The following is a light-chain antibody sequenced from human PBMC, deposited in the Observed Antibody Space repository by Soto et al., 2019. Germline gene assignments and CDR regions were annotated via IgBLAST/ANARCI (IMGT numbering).Light chain of an antibody. CDR3: QKFSGSPKT. CDR1: QSLLYSSDNKNN. J-gene: IGKJ1*01. V-gene: IGKV4-1*01. CDR2: WAS. Sequence: DIVMTQSPDSLAVSLGERATINCKSSQSLLYSSDNKNNLAWYQKKPGQPPQLLIYWASIRESGVPDRFSGRGSGKYFTLTNSSRQDEEGVVYYCQKFSGSPKTLGQGPKVEIK.